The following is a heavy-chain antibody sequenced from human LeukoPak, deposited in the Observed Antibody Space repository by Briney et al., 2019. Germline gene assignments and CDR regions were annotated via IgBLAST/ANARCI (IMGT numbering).Heavy chain of an antibody. D-gene: IGHD3-10*01. CDR3: VKDRRGPDAFDI. J-gene: IGHJ3*02. CDR1: GFTFDDYS. V-gene: IGHV3-43*01. Sequence: GGSLRLSCAASGFTFDDYSMYWVRQAPGKGLEWVSLISWNGDSTYYADSVKGRFTISRDNSKNSLYLQMNSLRTEDTALYYCVKDRRGPDAFDIWGQGTMVTVSS. CDR2: ISWNGDST.